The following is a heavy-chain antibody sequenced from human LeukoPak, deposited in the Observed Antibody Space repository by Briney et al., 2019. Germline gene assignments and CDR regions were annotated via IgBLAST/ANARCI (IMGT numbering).Heavy chain of an antibody. CDR2: INTDGSST. J-gene: IGHJ4*02. Sequence: GGSLRLSCAASGFTFSSYWMHWVRQAPGKGLVWVSRINTDGSSTSYADSVKGRFTISRDNAKNTLYLQMNSLRAEDTAVYYCARGGGYDGLDYGGQGTLVTVSS. V-gene: IGHV3-74*01. CDR3: ARGGGYDGLDY. D-gene: IGHD5-12*01. CDR1: GFTFSSYW.